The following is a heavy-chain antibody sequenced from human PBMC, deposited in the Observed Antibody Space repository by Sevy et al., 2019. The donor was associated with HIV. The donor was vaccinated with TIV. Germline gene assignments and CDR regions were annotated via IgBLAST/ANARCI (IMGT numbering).Heavy chain of an antibody. CDR3: ARVETNCSSTSCSYYFDY. D-gene: IGHD2-2*01. CDR2: IYTSGST. CDR1: GGSISSYY. V-gene: IGHV4-4*07. J-gene: IGHJ4*02. Sequence: SETLSLTCTVSGGSISSYYWSWIRQPAGKGLEWIGRIYTSGSTNYNPSLKSRVTISVNTSKNQFPLKLSSVAAADTAVYYCARVETNCSSTSCSYYFDYWGQGTLVTVSS.